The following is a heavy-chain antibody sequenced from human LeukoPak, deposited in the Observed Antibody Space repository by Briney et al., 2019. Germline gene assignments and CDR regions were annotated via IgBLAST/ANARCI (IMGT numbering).Heavy chain of an antibody. CDR2: INHSGST. D-gene: IGHD5-18*01. CDR3: ARQRRSRDTAMVTVLDF. Sequence: SETLSATCAVYGGSFSGYYWNWIRQPPGKGLEWIGEINHSGSTNYNPSLKSRVAISVDTSKNQFSLKLNSVTAADTAVYYCARQRRSRDTAMVTVLDFWGQGTLVTVSS. V-gene: IGHV4-34*01. J-gene: IGHJ4*02. CDR1: GGSFSGYY.